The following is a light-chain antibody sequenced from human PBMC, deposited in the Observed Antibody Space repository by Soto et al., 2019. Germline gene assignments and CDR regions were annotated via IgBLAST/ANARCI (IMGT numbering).Light chain of an antibody. J-gene: IGKJ1*01. CDR1: QSVSSN. Sequence: EIVMTQSPATLSVSPGERATLSCRASQSVSSNLAWYQQKPGQAPRLLIYGASTRATGIPARFSGSGSGTEFTRPISSLQSEDFAVYYCQQYNNWPPRAWTFGQGTKVEIK. CDR2: GAS. CDR3: QQYNNWPPRAWT. V-gene: IGKV3-15*01.